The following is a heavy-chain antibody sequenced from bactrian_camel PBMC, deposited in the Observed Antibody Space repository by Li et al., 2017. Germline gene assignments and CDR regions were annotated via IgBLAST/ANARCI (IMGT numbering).Heavy chain of an antibody. D-gene: IGHD6*01. Sequence: QLVESGGGSVQAGGSLRLSCTPGRYTYASYCLGWFRVAPGKEREGVASMDNEANTTYADFVKGRFTISQDNAKNTVYLQMNSLKPEDTAKYYCAADDPPRICGYGASWWWNVNIARRGQGTQVTVS. V-gene: IGHV3S56*01. CDR3: AADDPPRICGYGASWWWNVNIAR. CDR1: RYTYASYC. CDR2: MDNEANT. J-gene: IGHJ4*01.